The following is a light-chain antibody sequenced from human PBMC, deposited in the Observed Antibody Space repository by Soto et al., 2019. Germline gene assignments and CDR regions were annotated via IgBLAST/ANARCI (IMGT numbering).Light chain of an antibody. CDR3: QQYGSSPSWT. CDR1: QSVSSSY. CDR2: GAS. J-gene: IGKJ1*01. Sequence: EIVLTQSPGTLSLSPGERATLSCRASQSVSSSYLAWYQQKPGQAPRLLIYGASSRATGIPDRFSGSGSGTDFTLTISSLEPEDFAVYYCQQYGSSPSWTFGQGTKVELK. V-gene: IGKV3-20*01.